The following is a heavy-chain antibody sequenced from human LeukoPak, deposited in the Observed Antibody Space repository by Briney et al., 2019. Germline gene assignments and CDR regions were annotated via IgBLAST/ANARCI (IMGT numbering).Heavy chain of an antibody. CDR2: INHSGST. Sequence: PSETLSLTCAVYGGSFSGYYWSWIRQPPGKGLEWIGEINHSGSTNYNPSLKSRVTISGDTSKNQISLKLSSVTAADTAIYYCARPAAAGQNDASDIWGQGTMVTVSS. J-gene: IGHJ3*02. V-gene: IGHV4-34*01. CDR3: ARPAAAGQNDASDI. CDR1: GGSFSGYY. D-gene: IGHD6-13*01.